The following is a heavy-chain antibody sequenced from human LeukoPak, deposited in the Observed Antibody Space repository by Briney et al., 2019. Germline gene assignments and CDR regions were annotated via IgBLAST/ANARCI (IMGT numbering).Heavy chain of an antibody. CDR1: GGTFSSYA. Sequence: SVKVSCKASGGTFSSYAISWVRQAPGQGLEWMGRIIPIFGTANYAQKFQGRVTITTDESTSTAYMELSSLRSEDTAVYYCARDFNYYGSGSYHDAFDIWGQGTMVTVSS. J-gene: IGHJ3*02. CDR2: IIPIFGTA. CDR3: ARDFNYYGSGSYHDAFDI. V-gene: IGHV1-69*05. D-gene: IGHD3-10*01.